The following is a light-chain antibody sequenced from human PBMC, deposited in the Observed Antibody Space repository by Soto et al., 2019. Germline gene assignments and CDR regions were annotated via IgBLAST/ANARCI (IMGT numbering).Light chain of an antibody. CDR1: QTISGW. J-gene: IGKJ1*01. V-gene: IGKV1-5*01. Sequence: DIQMTQSPSTLSASVGDTVTITCRASQTISGWLAWYQQRPGKAPNLLIFDASTLESGVPSRFSGSGSGTTFTLTISSLQSDDFATYYCQQYNSYWTFGQGTKVEIK. CDR3: QQYNSYWT. CDR2: DAS.